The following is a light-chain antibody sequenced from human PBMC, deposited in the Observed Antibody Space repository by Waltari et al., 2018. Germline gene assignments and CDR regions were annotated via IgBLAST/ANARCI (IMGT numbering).Light chain of an antibody. CDR2: GNN. V-gene: IGLV1-47*01. CDR3: ATWDDSLGGLWV. Sequence: QSVLTQPPSASGTPGQRVTISCSGRSPNIRSNSVHWYQQLPGPAPKLLIHGNNPRPSGVPDRFSGSKSGTSASLAISGLRSDDEADYYCATWDDSLGGLWVFGGGTKLTVL. CDR1: SPNIRSNS. J-gene: IGLJ3*02.